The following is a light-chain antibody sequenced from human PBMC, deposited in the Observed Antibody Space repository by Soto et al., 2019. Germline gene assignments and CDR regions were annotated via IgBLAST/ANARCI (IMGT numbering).Light chain of an antibody. J-gene: IGKJ4*01. CDR1: QSVSSN. V-gene: IGKV3D-15*01. CDR2: GAS. Sequence: EIVMTQSPATLSVSPGARATLSCRASQSVSSNLAWYQQNPGQAPRLLIYGASTRATGIPARFSGSGSGTEFTLTISSLQSEDFAVYYCQQYNNWPALTFGGGTKVEIK. CDR3: QQYNNWPALT.